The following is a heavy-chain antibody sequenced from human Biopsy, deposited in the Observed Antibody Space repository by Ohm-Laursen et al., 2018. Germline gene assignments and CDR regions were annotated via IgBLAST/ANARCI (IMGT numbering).Heavy chain of an antibody. J-gene: IGHJ4*02. D-gene: IGHD6-19*01. Sequence: SDTLSLTCPVSGASIEDYYWSWIRQPPRKGLEWLGYISNIGSTNYNPSLKSRVTISVDTSKNHFSLKLTSVTAADTAVYYCARESALAGDFDSWGQGTLVTVSS. V-gene: IGHV4-59*01. CDR2: ISNIGST. CDR3: ARESALAGDFDS. CDR1: GASIEDYY.